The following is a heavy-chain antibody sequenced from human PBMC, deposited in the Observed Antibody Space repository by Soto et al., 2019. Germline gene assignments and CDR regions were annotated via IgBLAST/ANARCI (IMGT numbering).Heavy chain of an antibody. CDR3: ARNGYSSGWFTHNWFDP. CDR2: IYTSGST. CDR1: GGSISSYY. Sequence: PSATLSLTCTVSGGSISSYYWSWIRQPAGKGLEWIGRIYTSGSTNYNPSLKSRVTMSVDTSKNQFSLKLSSVTAADTAVYYCARNGYSSGWFTHNWFDPWGQGTLVTVSS. V-gene: IGHV4-4*07. D-gene: IGHD6-19*01. J-gene: IGHJ5*02.